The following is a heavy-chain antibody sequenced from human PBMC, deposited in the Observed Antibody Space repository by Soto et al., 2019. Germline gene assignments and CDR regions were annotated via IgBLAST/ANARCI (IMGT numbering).Heavy chain of an antibody. CDR2: ISGSGGST. J-gene: IGHJ6*02. Sequence: GGSLRLSCAASGFTFSSYAMSWVRQAPGKGLEWVSAISGSGGSTYYADSVKGRFTISRDNSKNTLYLQMNSLRAEDTAVYYCAKALAVAGYYYYYGMDVWGQGTTVTVSS. V-gene: IGHV3-23*01. D-gene: IGHD6-19*01. CDR1: GFTFSSYA. CDR3: AKALAVAGYYYYYGMDV.